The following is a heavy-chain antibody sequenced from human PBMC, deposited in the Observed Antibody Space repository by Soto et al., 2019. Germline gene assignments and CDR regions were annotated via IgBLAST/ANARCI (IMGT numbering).Heavy chain of an antibody. CDR3: ARGIEGWYQGRYYYGMDV. D-gene: IGHD6-19*01. Sequence: SETLSLTCAVSCGSISTANWWSWVRHPPGKGLEWIGEVYRTGSTNYNPSLESRLTISVDKSKNQFSLKLTSVTAADTAVYYCARGIEGWYQGRYYYGMDVWGQGTTVT. V-gene: IGHV4-4*02. CDR2: VYRTGST. CDR1: CGSISTANW. J-gene: IGHJ6*02.